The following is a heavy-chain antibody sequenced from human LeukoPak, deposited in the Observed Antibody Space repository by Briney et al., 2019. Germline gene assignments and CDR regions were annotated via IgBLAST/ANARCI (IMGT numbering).Heavy chain of an antibody. CDR2: ISGDGVGT. V-gene: IGHV3-23*01. CDR1: RFTFTNYG. Sequence: GGSLRLSCAASRFTFTNYGMSWVRQAPGKGLEWVSSISGDGVGTYYAGSVRGRFTISRDNPKNILYLQMNSLRAEDRAVYYCATVGITGTSNWGQETLVTVSS. CDR3: ATVGITGTSN. D-gene: IGHD1-7*01. J-gene: IGHJ4*02.